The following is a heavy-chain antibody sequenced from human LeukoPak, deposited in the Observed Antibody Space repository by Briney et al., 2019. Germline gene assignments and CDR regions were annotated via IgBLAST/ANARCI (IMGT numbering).Heavy chain of an antibody. J-gene: IGHJ4*02. CDR2: IYHSGST. CDR3: ARKGYTYGTFDY. CDR1: GDSISSHYW. V-gene: IGHV4-4*02. Sequence: SETLSLTCAVSGDSISSHYWWSWVRQPPGKGLEWIGEIYHSGSTNYNPSLKSRVTISVDKSKNQFSLKLTSLTAADTAVYYCARKGYTYGTFDYWGLGTLVTLSS. D-gene: IGHD5-18*01.